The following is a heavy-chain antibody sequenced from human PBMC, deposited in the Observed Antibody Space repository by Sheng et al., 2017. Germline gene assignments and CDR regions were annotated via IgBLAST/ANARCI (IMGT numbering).Heavy chain of an antibody. CDR3: ARRCGSSRCYGTADY. D-gene: IGHD2-2*01. CDR1: GLTFSSYE. J-gene: IGHJ4*02. CDR2: ISSSGSAI. Sequence: EVQLVESGGGLVQPGGSLRLSCAASGLTFSSYEMNWVRQAPGKGLEWVSYISSSGSAIFYADSVKGRFTISRDNAKNSLYLQLNSLRAEDTAVYYCARRCGSSRCYGTADYWGQGTLVTVSS. V-gene: IGHV3-48*03.